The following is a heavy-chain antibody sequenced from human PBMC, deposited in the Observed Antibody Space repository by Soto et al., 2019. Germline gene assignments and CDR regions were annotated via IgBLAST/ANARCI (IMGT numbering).Heavy chain of an antibody. J-gene: IGHJ4*02. CDR3: AKASQWELRTFDY. D-gene: IGHD1-26*01. V-gene: IGHV3-30*18. CDR2: ISYDGSNK. Sequence: GSLRLSCAASGFTFSSYGMHWVRQAPGKGLEWVAVISYDGSNKYYADSVKGRFTISRDNSKNTLYLQMNSLRAEDTAVYYCAKASQWELRTFDYWGQGTLVTVSS. CDR1: GFTFSSYG.